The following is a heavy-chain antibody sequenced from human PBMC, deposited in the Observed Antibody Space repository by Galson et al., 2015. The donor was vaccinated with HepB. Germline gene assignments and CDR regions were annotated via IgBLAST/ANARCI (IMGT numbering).Heavy chain of an antibody. Sequence: TLSLTCTVSGGSISSGGYYWSWIRQHPGKGLEWIGYIYYSGSTYYNPSLKSRVTISVDTSKNQFSLKLSSVTAADTAVYYCARIGGDDILTGYYNFDYWGQGTLVTVSS. V-gene: IGHV4-31*03. D-gene: IGHD3-9*01. CDR2: IYYSGST. CDR3: ARIGGDDILTGYYNFDY. J-gene: IGHJ4*02. CDR1: GGSISSGGYY.